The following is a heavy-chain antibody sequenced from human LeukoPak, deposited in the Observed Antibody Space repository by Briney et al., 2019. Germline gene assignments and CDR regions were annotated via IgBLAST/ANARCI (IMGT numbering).Heavy chain of an antibody. Sequence: ASVKVSCNASGYTFTGYYMHWMRQAPGQGLEWMGWINPNSGGTNYAQKFQGRVTMTRDTSISTAYMELSRLRSDDTAVYYCARDPDIVTDHPKFDYWGQGTLVTVSS. CDR2: INPNSGGT. CDR1: GYTFTGYY. CDR3: ARDPDIVTDHPKFDY. D-gene: IGHD3-9*01. J-gene: IGHJ4*02. V-gene: IGHV1-2*02.